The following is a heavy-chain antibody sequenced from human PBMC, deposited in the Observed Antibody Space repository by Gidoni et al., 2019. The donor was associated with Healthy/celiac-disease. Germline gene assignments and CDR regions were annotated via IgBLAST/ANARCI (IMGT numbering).Heavy chain of an antibody. D-gene: IGHD3-16*01. J-gene: IGHJ4*02. Sequence: QVQLVQSGAEVQKPGASVKVSCKASGYTFLGYYMHWVRQAPGQGLQWMGWINPKSGGTNYAQKFQGWVTMTRDTSISTAYMELSRLRSDDTAVYYCARKEIAPPEGGFDYWGQGTLVTVSS. CDR2: INPKSGGT. V-gene: IGHV1-2*04. CDR3: ARKEIAPPEGGFDY. CDR1: GYTFLGYY.